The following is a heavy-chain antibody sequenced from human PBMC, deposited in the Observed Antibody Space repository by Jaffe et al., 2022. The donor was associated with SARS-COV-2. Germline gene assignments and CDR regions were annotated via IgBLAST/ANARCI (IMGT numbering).Heavy chain of an antibody. CDR2: ISGGGGIT. J-gene: IGHJ6*02. D-gene: IGHD3-9*01. CDR3: ARETGIRRGYYYYGMDV. Sequence: EVQLLESGGGLVQPGGSLRLSCAASGFTFSSYAMSWVRQAPGKGLEWVSAISGGGGITYYADSVKGRFTISRDISKNTLYLQMDGLRAEDTAIYYCARETGIRRGYYYYGMDVWGQGTTVTVSS. V-gene: IGHV3-23*01. CDR1: GFTFSSYA.